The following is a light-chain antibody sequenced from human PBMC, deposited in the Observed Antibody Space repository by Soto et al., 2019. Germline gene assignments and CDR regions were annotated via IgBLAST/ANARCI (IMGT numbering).Light chain of an antibody. CDR2: KAS. Sequence: DIQMTQSPSTLSASVGDKVTITCRASQSMSSWLAWYQQKPGKAPKLLIYKASILESGVPSRFSGSGSGTEFTLTISSLQPDEFATYYCQQYQSYSHFGQGTKVEIK. J-gene: IGKJ1*01. CDR1: QSMSSW. CDR3: QQYQSYSH. V-gene: IGKV1-5*03.